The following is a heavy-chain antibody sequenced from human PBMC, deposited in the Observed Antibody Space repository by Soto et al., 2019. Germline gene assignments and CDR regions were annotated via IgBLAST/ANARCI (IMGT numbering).Heavy chain of an antibody. CDR2: ISYDGSNK. V-gene: IGHV3-30-3*01. CDR3: ASMGGPISDY. Sequence: GGSLRLSCAASGFTFSSYAMHWVRQAPGKGLEWVAVISYDGSNKYYADSVKGRFTISRDNSKNTLYLQMNSLRAEDTAVYYCASMGGPISDYWGQGTLVTVSS. D-gene: IGHD2-15*01. CDR1: GFTFSSYA. J-gene: IGHJ4*02.